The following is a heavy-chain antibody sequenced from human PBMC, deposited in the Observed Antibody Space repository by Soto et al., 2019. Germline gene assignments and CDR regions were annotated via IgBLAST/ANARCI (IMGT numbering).Heavy chain of an antibody. CDR3: ARVADIVVVVVADAFDI. Sequence: QVQLQESGPGLVKPSETLSLTCTVSGGSISSYYWSWIRQPPGKGLEWIGYIYYSGSTNYNPSLKSRVTISVDTSKNQFSLKLSSVTAADTAVYYCARVADIVVVVVADAFDIWGQGTMVTVSS. CDR2: IYYSGST. CDR1: GGSISSYY. V-gene: IGHV4-59*01. J-gene: IGHJ3*02. D-gene: IGHD2-15*01.